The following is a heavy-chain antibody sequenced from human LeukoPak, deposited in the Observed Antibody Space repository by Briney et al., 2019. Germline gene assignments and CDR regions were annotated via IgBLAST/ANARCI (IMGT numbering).Heavy chain of an antibody. D-gene: IGHD3-10*01. J-gene: IGHJ4*02. CDR1: GFTFSNYD. V-gene: IGHV3-30*18. CDR2: ISYDGINK. CDR3: AKDRSYGSGTLYPLFDF. Sequence: GGSLRLSCAASGFTFSNYDMHWVRQAPGKGLEWVAVISYDGINKYYGDSVKGQFTISRDNSKSTLLLQLNTLTAEDTAIYYCAKDRSYGSGTLYPLFDFRGLGTLVTVSS.